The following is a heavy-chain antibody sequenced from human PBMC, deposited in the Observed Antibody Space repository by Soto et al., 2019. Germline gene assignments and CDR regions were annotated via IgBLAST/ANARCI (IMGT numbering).Heavy chain of an antibody. CDR2: ISYDGSNK. V-gene: IGHV3-30*18. CDR1: GFTFSSYG. Sequence: QVQLVESGGGVVQPGRSLRLSCAASGFTFSSYGMHWVRQAPGKGLEWVAVISYDGSNKYYADSVKGRFTISRDNSQNTLYLQMNSLRAEDTAVYYCAKDLLGYGHYYYYGMDVWGQGTTVTVSS. J-gene: IGHJ6*02. CDR3: AKDLLGYGHYYYYGMDV. D-gene: IGHD1-1*01.